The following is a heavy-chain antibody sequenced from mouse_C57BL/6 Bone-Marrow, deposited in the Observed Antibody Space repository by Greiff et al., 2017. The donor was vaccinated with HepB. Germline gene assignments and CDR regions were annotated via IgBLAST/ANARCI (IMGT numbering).Heavy chain of an antibody. Sequence: QVQLKESGPELVKPGASVKISCKASGYTFTDYYINWVKQRPGQGLEWIGWIFPGSGSTYYNEKFKGKATLTVDKSSSTAYMLLSSLTSEDSAVYFCARSPPMITTYYYAMDYWGQGTSVTVSS. CDR2: IFPGSGST. V-gene: IGHV1-75*01. CDR3: ARSPPMITTYYYAMDY. D-gene: IGHD2-4*01. J-gene: IGHJ4*01. CDR1: GYTFTDYY.